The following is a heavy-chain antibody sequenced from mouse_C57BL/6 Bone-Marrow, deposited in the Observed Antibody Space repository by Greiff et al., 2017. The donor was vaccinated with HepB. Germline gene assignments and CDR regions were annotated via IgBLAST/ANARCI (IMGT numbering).Heavy chain of an antibody. J-gene: IGHJ2*01. Sequence: QVQLQQSGAELVRPGASVKMSCKASGYTFTSYNMHWVKQTPRQGLEWIGAIYPGNGDTSYNQKFKGQATLTVDKSSSTAYMQLSSLTSEDSAVYFCARSRGFYWDVGFDYWGQGTTLTVSA. D-gene: IGHD4-1*01. CDR2: IYPGNGDT. V-gene: IGHV1-12*01. CDR3: ARSRGFYWDVGFDY. CDR1: GYTFTSYN.